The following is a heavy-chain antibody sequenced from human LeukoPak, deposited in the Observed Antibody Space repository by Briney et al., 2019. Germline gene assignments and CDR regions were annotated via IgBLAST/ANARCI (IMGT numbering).Heavy chain of an antibody. V-gene: IGHV3-7*01. CDR2: MKQDGSEK. Sequence: GGSLRLSCAVSGINFRSYWMAWVRQAPGKGLEWVANMKQDGSEKYYVDPVKGRFTISRDNAKNSLYLEMNSLRVEDTAVYYCARDLGHTGYDLYDYWGQGTLVTVSS. J-gene: IGHJ4*02. CDR1: GINFRSYW. D-gene: IGHD5-12*01. CDR3: ARDLGHTGYDLYDY.